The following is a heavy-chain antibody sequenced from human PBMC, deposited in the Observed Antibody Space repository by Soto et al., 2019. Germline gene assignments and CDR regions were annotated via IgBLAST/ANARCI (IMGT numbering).Heavy chain of an antibody. CDR2: FDPEDGET. V-gene: IGHV1-24*01. Sequence: GASVKVSCKVSGYTLTELSMHWVRKAPGKGLEWMGGFDPEDGETIYAQKCQGRVTMTEDTSTDTAYMELSSLRSEDTAVYYCAPVGLLGCVLVGSRGYRLVRFGPWRHVTLFAVAS. J-gene: IGHJ5*02. D-gene: IGHD6-25*01. CDR3: APVGLLGCVLVGSRGYRLVRFGP. CDR1: GYTLTELS.